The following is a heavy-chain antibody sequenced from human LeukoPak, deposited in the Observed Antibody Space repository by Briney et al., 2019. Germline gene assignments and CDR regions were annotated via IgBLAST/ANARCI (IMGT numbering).Heavy chain of an antibody. Sequence: SETLSLTCAVYGGSFSGYYWSWIRQPPGKGLEWIGYIYYSGSTNYNPSLKSRVTISVDTSKNQFSLKLSSVTAADTAVYYCARGSSWYDVWGQGTLVTVSS. CDR1: GGSFSGYY. D-gene: IGHD6-13*01. V-gene: IGHV4-59*01. CDR3: ARGSSWYDV. J-gene: IGHJ5*02. CDR2: IYYSGST.